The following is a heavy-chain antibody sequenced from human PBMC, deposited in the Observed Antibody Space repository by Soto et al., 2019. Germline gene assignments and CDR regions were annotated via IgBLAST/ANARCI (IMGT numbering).Heavy chain of an antibody. V-gene: IGHV1-69*01. CDR2: IIPIFGTA. CDR3: ARDREPEMATTFFDY. J-gene: IGHJ4*02. D-gene: IGHD5-12*01. Sequence: QVQLVQSGAEVKKPGSSVKVSCKASGGTFSSYAISWVRQAPGQGLEWMGGIIPIFGTANYAQKFQGRVTITADESTSTAYTELSSLRSEDTAVYYCARDREPEMATTFFDYWGQGTLVTVSS. CDR1: GGTFSSYA.